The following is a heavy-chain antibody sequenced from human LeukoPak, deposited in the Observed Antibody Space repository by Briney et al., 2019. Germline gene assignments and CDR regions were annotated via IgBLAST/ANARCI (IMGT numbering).Heavy chain of an antibody. CDR3: ARDKGSGWSYYYGMDV. CDR2: ISSSGSTI. D-gene: IGHD6-19*01. V-gene: IGHV3-48*03. J-gene: IGHJ6*02. CDR1: GFTFSSYA. Sequence: GGSLRLSCAASGFTFSSYAMHWVRQAPGKGLEWVSYISSSGSTIYYADSVKGRFTISRDNAKNSLYLQMNSLRAEDTAVYYCARDKGSGWSYYYGMDVWGQGTTVTVSS.